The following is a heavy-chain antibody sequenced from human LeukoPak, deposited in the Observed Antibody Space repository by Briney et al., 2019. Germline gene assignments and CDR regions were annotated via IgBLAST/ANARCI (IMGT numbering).Heavy chain of an antibody. D-gene: IGHD6-19*01. Sequence: PGGSLRLSGAASGFTFGSYSMNWVRQAPGKGLEWVSYISSSSSTIYYADSVKGRFTISRDNAKNSLYLQMNSLRAEDTAVYYGARDNGFIAVAGTGYWGQGTLVSVSS. V-gene: IGHV3-48*01. J-gene: IGHJ4*02. CDR1: GFTFGSYS. CDR3: ARDNGFIAVAGTGY. CDR2: ISSSSSTI.